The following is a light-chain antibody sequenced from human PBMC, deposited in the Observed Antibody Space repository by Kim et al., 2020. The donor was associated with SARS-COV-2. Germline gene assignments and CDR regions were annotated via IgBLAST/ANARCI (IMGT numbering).Light chain of an antibody. Sequence: DVQMTQSPSSVSASVGDRVTITCRASQDITSWLAWYQQRPGKAPSLLIFRASTLQSVVPSRFSGSGSGTYFTLTINSLQPEDLATYYCQQSYSYPVTFGGGTIVDI. CDR2: RAS. V-gene: IGKV1-12*01. CDR1: QDITSW. J-gene: IGKJ4*01. CDR3: QQSYSYPVT.